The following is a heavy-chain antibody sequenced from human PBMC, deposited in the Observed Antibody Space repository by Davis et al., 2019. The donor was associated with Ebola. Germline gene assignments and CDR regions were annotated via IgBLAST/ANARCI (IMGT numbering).Heavy chain of an antibody. V-gene: IGHV3-7*03. D-gene: IGHD6-19*01. CDR2: IKQDGSEK. CDR3: AKDVSVAGDSFDY. CDR1: GFTFSSYW. Sequence: PGGSLRLSCAASGFTFSSYWMSWVRQAPGKGLEWVANIKQDGSEKYYADSVKGRFTISRDNAKNSLYLQMNSLRAEDTALYYCAKDVSVAGDSFDYWGQGTLVTVSS. J-gene: IGHJ4*02.